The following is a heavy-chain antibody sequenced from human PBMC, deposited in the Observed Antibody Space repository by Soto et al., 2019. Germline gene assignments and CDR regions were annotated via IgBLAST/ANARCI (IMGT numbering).Heavy chain of an antibody. CDR2: INWNGGST. D-gene: IGHD5-12*01. J-gene: IGHJ4*02. CDR3: ARGSVVATISDY. Sequence: GGSLRLSCAASGFTFDDYGMSWVRQAPGKGLEWVSGINWNGGSTGYADSVKGRFTISRDNSKNSLYLQMNSLRADDTAVYYCARGSVVATISDYWGQGTLVTVSS. V-gene: IGHV3-20*04. CDR1: GFTFDDYG.